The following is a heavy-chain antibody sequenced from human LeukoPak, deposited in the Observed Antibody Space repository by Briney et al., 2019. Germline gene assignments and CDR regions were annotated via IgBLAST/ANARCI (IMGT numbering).Heavy chain of an antibody. J-gene: IGHJ4*02. D-gene: IGHD6-13*01. CDR1: GGSISSYY. CDR3: ARVTTAWYVIGY. Sequence: SETLSLTCTVSGGSISSYYWSWIRQPPGKGLEWIGYIYYSGSTNYNPSLKSRVTISVDTSKNQFSLRLSSVTAADTAIYYCARVTTAWYVIGYWGQGALVTVSS. CDR2: IYYSGST. V-gene: IGHV4-59*01.